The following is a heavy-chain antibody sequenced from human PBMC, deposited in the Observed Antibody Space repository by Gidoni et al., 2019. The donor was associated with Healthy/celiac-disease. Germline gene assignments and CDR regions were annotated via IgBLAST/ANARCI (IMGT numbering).Heavy chain of an antibody. Sequence: QAQLVQSGAEVEKPGSSVKVSCKASGGTFSSYAISWVRQAPGPGLEGMGGIIPIFGTANYAQKFQGRVTITADESTSTAYMELSSLRSEDTAVYYCTRGMLGGGWYSYFQHWGQGTLVTVSS. D-gene: IGHD6-19*01. CDR3: TRGMLGGGWYSYFQH. CDR1: GGTFSSYA. V-gene: IGHV1-69*01. J-gene: IGHJ1*01. CDR2: IIPIFGTA.